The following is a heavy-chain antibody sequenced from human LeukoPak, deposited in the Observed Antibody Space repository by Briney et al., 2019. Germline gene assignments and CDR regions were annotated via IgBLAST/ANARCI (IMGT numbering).Heavy chain of an antibody. CDR2: ISYDGSNK. Sequence: PGGSLRLSCAASGFTFSSYAMHWVRQAPGKGLEWVAVISYDGSNKYYADSVEGRFTISRDNSKNTLYLQMNSLRAEDTAVYYCARAANYDFWSGDFDYWGQGTLVTVSS. V-gene: IGHV3-30-3*01. J-gene: IGHJ4*02. D-gene: IGHD3-3*01. CDR1: GFTFSSYA. CDR3: ARAANYDFWSGDFDY.